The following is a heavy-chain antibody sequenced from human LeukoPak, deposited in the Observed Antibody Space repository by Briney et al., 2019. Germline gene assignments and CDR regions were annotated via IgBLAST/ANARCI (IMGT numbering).Heavy chain of an antibody. D-gene: IGHD3-3*01. V-gene: IGHV1-2*02. CDR1: GYTFTGYY. CDR2: INPNSGGT. Sequence: ASVEVSCKASGYTFTGYYMYWVRQAPGQGLEWMGWINPNSGGTNYAQTFQGRVTMTRDTSISTAYMELSRLRSDDTAVYYCARGLDKYDYWSGYFLAYWGQGTLVTVSS. J-gene: IGHJ4*02. CDR3: ARGLDKYDYWSGYFLAY.